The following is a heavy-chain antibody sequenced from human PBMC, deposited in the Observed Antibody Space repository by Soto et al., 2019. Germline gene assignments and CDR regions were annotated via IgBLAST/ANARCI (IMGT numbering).Heavy chain of an antibody. CDR3: ARGGSLNWYFDL. D-gene: IGHD1-26*01. CDR1: GFTFSSYW. CDR2: INSDGSST. J-gene: IGHJ2*01. V-gene: IGHV3-74*01. Sequence: EVQLVESGGGLVQPGGSLRLSCPASGFTFSSYWMHWVRQAPGKGLVWVSRINSDGSSTSYADSVKGRFTISRDNAKNTLYLQMNSLTVEDTAVYYCARGGSLNWYFDLWGRGTLVTVSS.